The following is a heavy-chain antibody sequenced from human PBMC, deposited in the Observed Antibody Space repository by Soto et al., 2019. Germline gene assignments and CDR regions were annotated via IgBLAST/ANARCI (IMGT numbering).Heavy chain of an antibody. CDR1: GYTFTGYY. J-gene: IGHJ3*02. CDR3: ARGAYKEYGSGYTVDAFDI. D-gene: IGHD3-22*01. V-gene: IGHV1-2*04. CDR2: INPNSGGT. Sequence: QVQLVQSGAEVKKPGASVKVSCKASGYTFTGYYMHWVRQAPGQGLERMGWINPNSGGTNYAQKFQGWVTMTRETSISTAYMELSRLRSDDTAVYYCARGAYKEYGSGYTVDAFDIWGQGTMVTVSS.